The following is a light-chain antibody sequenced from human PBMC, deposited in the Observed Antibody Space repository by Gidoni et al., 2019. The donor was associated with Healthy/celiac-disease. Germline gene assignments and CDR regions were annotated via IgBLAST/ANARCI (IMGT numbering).Light chain of an antibody. Sequence: EIVMTQAPPTLSVSPGERATLPCRASQSVSSNLAWSQQKPGQAPRLLIYGASTRATGIPARFSGSGSGTEFTLTISSLQSEDFAVYYCQQYNNWPPYTFGQGTKLEIK. CDR1: QSVSSN. V-gene: IGKV3-15*01. CDR3: QQYNNWPPYT. CDR2: GAS. J-gene: IGKJ2*01.